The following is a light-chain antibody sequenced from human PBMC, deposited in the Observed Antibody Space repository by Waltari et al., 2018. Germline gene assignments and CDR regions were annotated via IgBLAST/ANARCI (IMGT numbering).Light chain of an antibody. Sequence: DIQMAQSPSSVSASVGDTVTITCRGSEGLRTWLAWYQQKPGKAPKLLIYGASILQTGVPDRFSGSGSGTDFTLTISNLQPDDFASYYCQQAHTFPFTFGPGTKVYIK. J-gene: IGKJ3*01. CDR1: EGLRTW. CDR2: GAS. CDR3: QQAHTFPFT. V-gene: IGKV1-12*01.